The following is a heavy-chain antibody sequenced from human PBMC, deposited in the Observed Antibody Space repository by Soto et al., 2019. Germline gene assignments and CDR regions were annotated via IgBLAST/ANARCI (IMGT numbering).Heavy chain of an antibody. J-gene: IGHJ4*02. CDR2: IYYSGSI. D-gene: IGHD6-13*01. V-gene: IGHV4-59*12. CDR3: AREVSTSSWYIDS. Sequence: SLTLSLTWTVAGGNISSYYWSWIRKPPGKGLEWIGYIYYSGSINYNPSLKSRVTISVDTSKNRFSLRLSSVTAADTAVYYCAREVSTSSWYIDSWGQGTLVTV. CDR1: GGNISSYY.